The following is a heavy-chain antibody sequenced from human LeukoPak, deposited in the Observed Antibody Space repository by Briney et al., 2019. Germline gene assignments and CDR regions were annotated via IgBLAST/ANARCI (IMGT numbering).Heavy chain of an antibody. Sequence: PSETLSLTCAVSGGSISSYYWSWIRQPAGKGLEWIGRIYTSGSTNYNPSLKSRVTMSVDTSKNQFSLKLSSVTAADTAVYYCARDFIHYYYYYMDVWGKGTTVTVSS. V-gene: IGHV4-4*07. J-gene: IGHJ6*03. CDR3: ARDFIHYYYYYMDV. CDR1: GGSISSYY. CDR2: IYTSGST.